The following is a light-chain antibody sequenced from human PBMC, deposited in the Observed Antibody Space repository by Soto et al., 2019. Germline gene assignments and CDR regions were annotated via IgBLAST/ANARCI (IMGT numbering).Light chain of an antibody. CDR1: QSVSSSS. Sequence: IGLTQSPATLSLSPVERATLSFRASQSVSSSSLAWYQQRPGQAPRLLVYGTSSRATGIPDRFSGSGSGTDFTLTISRLEPEDFAVYFCQRYGSSHLITFGHGTRLEIK. V-gene: IGKV3-20*01. CDR2: GTS. CDR3: QRYGSSHLIT. J-gene: IGKJ5*01.